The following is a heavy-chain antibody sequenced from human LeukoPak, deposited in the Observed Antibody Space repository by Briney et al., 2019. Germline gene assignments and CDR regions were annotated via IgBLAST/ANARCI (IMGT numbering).Heavy chain of an antibody. CDR1: GGSIRNYY. CDR3: ARRFSSGHGDHAFDI. Sequence: SETLSLTCTVSGGSIRNYYWSWIRQPPGKGLEWIGYIYYSGSTNYSPSLKSRVTISVDTSKKQFSLKLSSVTAADTAVYYCARRFSSGHGDHAFDIWGPGTMVTVSS. CDR2: IYYSGST. V-gene: IGHV4-59*08. J-gene: IGHJ3*02. D-gene: IGHD3-22*01.